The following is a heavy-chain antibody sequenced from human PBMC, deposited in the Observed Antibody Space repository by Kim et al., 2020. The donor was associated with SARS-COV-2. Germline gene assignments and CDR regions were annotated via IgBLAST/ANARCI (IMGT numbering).Heavy chain of an antibody. Sequence: SETLSLTCAVYGGSFSGYYWSWIRQPPGKGLEWIGEINHSGSTNYNPSLKSRVTISVDTSKNQFSLKLSSVTAADTAVYYCARGLGGYDLGVAFDVRGQG. V-gene: IGHV4-34*01. D-gene: IGHD5-12*01. J-gene: IGHJ3*01. CDR3: ARGLGGYDLGVAFDV. CDR2: INHSGST. CDR1: GGSFSGYY.